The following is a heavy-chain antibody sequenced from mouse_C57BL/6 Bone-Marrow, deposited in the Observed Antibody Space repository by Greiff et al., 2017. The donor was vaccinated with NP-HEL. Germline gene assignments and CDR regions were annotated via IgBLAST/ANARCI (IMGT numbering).Heavy chain of an antibody. CDR2: ISDGGSYT. CDR1: GFTFSSYA. Sequence: DVMLVESGGGLVKPGGSLKLSCAASGFTFSSYAMSWVRQTPEKRLEWVATISDGGSYTYYPDNVKGRFTISRDNAKNNLYLQMSHLKSEDTAMYYCARDYSPYYYGSRENPYWGQGTLVTVSA. J-gene: IGHJ3*01. CDR3: ARDYSPYYYGSRENPY. V-gene: IGHV5-4*01. D-gene: IGHD1-1*01.